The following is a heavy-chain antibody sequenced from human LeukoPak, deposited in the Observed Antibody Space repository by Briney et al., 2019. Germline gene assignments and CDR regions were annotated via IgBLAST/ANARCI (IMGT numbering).Heavy chain of an antibody. V-gene: IGHV4-59*01. CDR2: IYYSGST. CDR3: ARAGIGSYYYYYMDV. Sequence: SETLSLTCTVSGGSISSYYWSWIRQPPGKGPEWIGYIYYSGSTNYNPSLKSRVTISVDTSKNQFSLKLSSVTAADTAVYYCARAGIGSYYYYYMDVWGKGTTVTVSS. J-gene: IGHJ6*03. D-gene: IGHD3-10*01. CDR1: GGSISSYY.